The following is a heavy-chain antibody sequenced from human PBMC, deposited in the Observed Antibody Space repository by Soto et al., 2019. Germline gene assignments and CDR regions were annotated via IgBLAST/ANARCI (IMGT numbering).Heavy chain of an antibody. Sequence: QVQLQESGPGLVKPSQTLSLTCTVSGGSISSGGYYWSWIREHPGKGLEWIGYIYYSGSTYYNTSLKSRVTISVDTSKNPFSLQLSSVTAADTAVYYCARVLRWQTPGLNDYWGQGTLVTVSS. CDR1: GGSISSGGYY. CDR3: ARVLRWQTPGLNDY. D-gene: IGHD4-17*01. CDR2: IYYSGST. J-gene: IGHJ4*02. V-gene: IGHV4-31*03.